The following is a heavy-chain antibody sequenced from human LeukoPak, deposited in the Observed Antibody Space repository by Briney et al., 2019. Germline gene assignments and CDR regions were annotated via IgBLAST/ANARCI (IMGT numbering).Heavy chain of an antibody. CDR2: ISSSSSYI. CDR1: GFTFSSYA. Sequence: GGSLRLSCAASGFTFSSYAMSWVRQAPGKGLEWVSSISSSSSYIYYADSVKGRFTISRDNSKNTLYLQMNSLRAEDTAVYYCARDLTVVVPASDDYWGQGTLVTVSS. CDR3: ARDLTVVVPASDDY. J-gene: IGHJ4*02. D-gene: IGHD2-15*01. V-gene: IGHV3-21*01.